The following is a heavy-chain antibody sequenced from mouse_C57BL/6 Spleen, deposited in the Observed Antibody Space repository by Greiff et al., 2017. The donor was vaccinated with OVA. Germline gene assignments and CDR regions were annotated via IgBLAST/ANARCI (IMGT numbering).Heavy chain of an antibody. V-gene: IGHV3-8*01. Sequence: EVQLQESGPGLAKPSQTLSLTCSVTGYSITSDYWNWIRKFPGNKLEYMGYISYSGSPYYNPSPNSRISITRDTSKNQYYLQLNSVTTEDTATYYCARSLIYYGNYLYFDYWGQGTTLTVSS. D-gene: IGHD2-1*01. CDR1: GYSITSDY. CDR3: ARSLIYYGNYLYFDY. CDR2: ISYSGSP. J-gene: IGHJ2*01.